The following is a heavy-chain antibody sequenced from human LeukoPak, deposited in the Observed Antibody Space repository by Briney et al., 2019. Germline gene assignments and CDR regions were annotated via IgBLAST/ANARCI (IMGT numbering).Heavy chain of an antibody. D-gene: IGHD5-12*01. J-gene: IGHJ4*02. CDR1: GFTLSTYW. CDR3: AKGRYSGTTYYFDY. Sequence: GGSLRLSCAASGFTLSTYWMSWVRQVPGKGLEWVANIKKDGSETYYVDSVKGRFTISRDNAKNSLYLPMNSLRAEDTAIYHCAKGRYSGTTYYFDYWGQGTLVTVSS. V-gene: IGHV3-7*03. CDR2: IKKDGSET.